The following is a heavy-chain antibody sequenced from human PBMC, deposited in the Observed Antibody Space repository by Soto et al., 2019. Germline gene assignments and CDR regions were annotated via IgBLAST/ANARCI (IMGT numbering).Heavy chain of an antibody. D-gene: IGHD3-3*01. CDR1: GYPVTAYY. CDR2: INPATGAA. V-gene: IGHV1-2*02. Sequence: QLHLVQSGAVVKKPGASVTVSCSASGYPVTAYYMHWVRQAPGRGLEWMGGINPATGAAKYTQTLQGRVTMTRGTSKSTVIMELSGLTSEDTGVFYFARGGGVGVAGSAAFDMWGQGTLVTVSS. CDR3: ARGGGVGVAGSAAFDM. J-gene: IGHJ3*02.